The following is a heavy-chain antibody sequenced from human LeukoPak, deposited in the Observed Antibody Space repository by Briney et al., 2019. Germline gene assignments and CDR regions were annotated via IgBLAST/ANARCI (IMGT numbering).Heavy chain of an antibody. J-gene: IGHJ4*02. V-gene: IGHV3-66*02. Sequence: LAGGSLRLSCAVSGFTVTSNFMSWVRQAPRKGLEWVSVIYDRGDTYYADSVKGRFTVSRDTSKNTLYLQLNNLGAEDTAVYYCAGRRANTCNFCFVYWGQGTLVTVSS. D-gene: IGHD1-1*01. CDR3: AGRRANTCNFCFVY. CDR2: IYDRGDT. CDR1: GFTVTSNF.